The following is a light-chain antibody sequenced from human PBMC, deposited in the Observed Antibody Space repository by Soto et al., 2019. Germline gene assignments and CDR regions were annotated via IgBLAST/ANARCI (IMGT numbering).Light chain of an antibody. Sequence: EMVLTQCPAIRSVSAGERATLSCAASQIVSNYLAWYQHNPGQAPRLLIYDASNRATGIPARFSGSGSGTDFTLTISSLEPEDFAVYYCQQRSSWPPITCGQGTRLEI. CDR1: QIVSNY. CDR2: DAS. CDR3: QQRSSWPPIT. V-gene: IGKV3-11*01. J-gene: IGKJ5*01.